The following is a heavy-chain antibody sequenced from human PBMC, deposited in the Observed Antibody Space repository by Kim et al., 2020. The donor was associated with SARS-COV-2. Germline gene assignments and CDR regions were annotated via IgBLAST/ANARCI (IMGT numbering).Heavy chain of an antibody. V-gene: IGHV3-7*01. J-gene: IGHJ4*02. CDR1: GFTFSSYW. CDR3: ARESNLYYYDSSGYFTPLVFPDY. CDR2: IKQDGSEK. Sequence: GGSLRLSCAASGFTFSSYWMSWVRQAPGKGLEWVANIKQDGSEKYYVDSVKGRFTISRDNAKNSLYLQMNSLRAEDTAVYYCARESNLYYYDSSGYFTPLVFPDYWGQGTLVTVSS. D-gene: IGHD3-22*01.